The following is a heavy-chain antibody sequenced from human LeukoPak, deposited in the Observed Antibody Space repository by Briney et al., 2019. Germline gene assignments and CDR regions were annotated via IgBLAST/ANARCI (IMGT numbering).Heavy chain of an antibody. Sequence: ASVKVSCKASGYTYTGYYMHWVRQAPGQGLECMGWINPNSGGTNYAQKFQGRVTMTRDTSISTAYMELSRLRSDDTAVYYCARASYSGYFGYWGQGTLVTVSS. J-gene: IGHJ4*02. CDR2: INPNSGGT. CDR1: GYTYTGYY. CDR3: ARASYSGYFGY. V-gene: IGHV1-2*02. D-gene: IGHD1-26*01.